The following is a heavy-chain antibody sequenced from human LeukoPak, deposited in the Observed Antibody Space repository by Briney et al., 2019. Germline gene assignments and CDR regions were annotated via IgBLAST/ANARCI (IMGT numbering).Heavy chain of an antibody. Sequence: NPSETLSLTCTVTGGSIRNYYWNWMRQPPGKGLEWIGYTSDCGDIYYKPSLKSRVTISVDTSKNQFSLKLTSATAADTAVYYCARWYDSGHYFDSWGRGTPVTVSS. V-gene: IGHV4-59*01. D-gene: IGHD6-19*01. CDR3: ARWYDSGHYFDS. J-gene: IGHJ4*02. CDR1: GGSIRNYY. CDR2: TSDCGDI.